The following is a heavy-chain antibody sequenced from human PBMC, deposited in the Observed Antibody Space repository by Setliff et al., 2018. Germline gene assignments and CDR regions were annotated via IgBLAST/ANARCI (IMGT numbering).Heavy chain of an antibody. CDR1: GYNFTSYG. J-gene: IGHJ4*02. V-gene: IGHV1-18*01. Sequence: ASVKVSCKASGYNFTSYGISWVRQAPGQGLEWMGWISAYNGNTNYAQKLQGRVTMTTDTSTSTAYMELRSLRSDDTAVYYCARGDLVNYDGYMGYWGQGTLVTVSS. CDR2: ISAYNGNT. D-gene: IGHD1-7*01. CDR3: ARGDLVNYDGYMGY.